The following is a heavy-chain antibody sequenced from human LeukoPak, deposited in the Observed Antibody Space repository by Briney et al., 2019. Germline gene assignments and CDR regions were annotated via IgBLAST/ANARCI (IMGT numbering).Heavy chain of an antibody. CDR1: GFTVSSHY. CDR3: AREPRGGIVGASTGYFDY. J-gene: IGHJ4*02. V-gene: IGHV3-53*01. CDR2: IYSGGST. Sequence: GGSLRLSCAASGFTVSSHYMSWVRQAPGKGLEWVSVIYSGGSTYYADSVKGRFTISRDNSKNTLYLQMNSLRAEDTAVYYCAREPRGGIVGASTGYFDYWGQGTLVTVSS. D-gene: IGHD1-26*01.